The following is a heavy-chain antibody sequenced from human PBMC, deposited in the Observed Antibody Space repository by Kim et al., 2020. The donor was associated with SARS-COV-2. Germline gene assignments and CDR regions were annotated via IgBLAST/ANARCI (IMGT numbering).Heavy chain of an antibody. D-gene: IGHD5-12*01. CDR3: ARVREGYKYDFDQ. CDR1: GFTFSSYT. V-gene: IGHV3-21*01. CDR2: ISSGSTYI. Sequence: GGSLRLSCAASGFTFSSYTMNWVRQPPGKGLEWVSSISSGSTYIYYADSVRGRFAISRDNAKNSLYLEMNSLRAGDTAVYYCARVREGYKYDFDQWGQGTLVAVSS. J-gene: IGHJ4*02.